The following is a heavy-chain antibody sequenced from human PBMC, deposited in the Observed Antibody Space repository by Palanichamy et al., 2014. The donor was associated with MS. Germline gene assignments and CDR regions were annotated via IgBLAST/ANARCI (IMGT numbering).Heavy chain of an antibody. CDR3: ASLHTEYCSGGSCSVGPD. CDR2: ITHSGSTM. V-gene: IGHV3-48*03. CDR1: EFSFRSYE. Sequence: QLVESGGGLVQPGGSLRLSCAGSEFSFRSYEMNWVRQAPGKGLEWVSYITHSGSTMYYADSVKGRFTISRDSAKNSVYLQMNSLRAEDTALYYCASLHTEYCSGGSCSVGPDWGQGTLVAVSS. D-gene: IGHD2-15*01. J-gene: IGHJ4*02.